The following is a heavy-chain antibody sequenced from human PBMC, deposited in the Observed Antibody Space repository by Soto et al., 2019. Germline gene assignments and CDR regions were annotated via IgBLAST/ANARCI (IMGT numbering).Heavy chain of an antibody. CDR3: AKTYYDILTGYYTGLDY. Sequence: PGGSLRLSCAASGFTFSSYSMNWVRQAPGKGLEWVSSISSSSSYIYYADSVKGRFTISRDNSKNTLYLQMNSLRAEDTAVYYCAKTYYDILTGYYTGLDYWGQGTLVTVSS. CDR2: ISSSSSYI. J-gene: IGHJ4*02. D-gene: IGHD3-9*01. CDR1: GFTFSSYS. V-gene: IGHV3-21*04.